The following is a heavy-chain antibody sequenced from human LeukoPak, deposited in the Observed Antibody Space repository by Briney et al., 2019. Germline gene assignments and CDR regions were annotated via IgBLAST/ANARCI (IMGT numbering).Heavy chain of an antibody. Sequence: PGGSLRPSCAASGFTFSDYYMSWIRQAPGKGLEWVSYISSSGSTIYYADSVKGRFTISRDNAKNSLYLQMNSLRAEDTAVYYCARAAYGYGYNYSPYYYYGMDVWGQGTTVTVSS. D-gene: IGHD5-24*01. CDR2: ISSSGSTI. CDR1: GFTFSDYY. V-gene: IGHV3-11*01. J-gene: IGHJ6*02. CDR3: ARAAYGYGYNYSPYYYYGMDV.